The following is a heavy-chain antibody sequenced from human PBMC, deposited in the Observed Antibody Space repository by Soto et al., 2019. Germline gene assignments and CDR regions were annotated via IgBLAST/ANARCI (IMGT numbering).Heavy chain of an antibody. V-gene: IGHV3-21*01. J-gene: IGHJ6*03. CDR2: ISSSSRYI. D-gene: IGHD3-10*01. CDR1: GFTLTGYS. CDR3: ARPYGSGSSYYFYYYMDV. Sequence: EVQLVESGGGLVKPGGSLRLSCAASGFTLTGYSMNWVRQAPGKGLEWVSSISSSSRYIYYADSVEGRFTISRDNAKNSLYLQMNSLRAEDTAVYYCARPYGSGSSYYFYYYMDVWGKGTTVTVSS.